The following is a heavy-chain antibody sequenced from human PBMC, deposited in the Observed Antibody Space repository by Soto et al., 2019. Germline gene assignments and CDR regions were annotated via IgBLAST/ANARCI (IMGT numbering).Heavy chain of an antibody. CDR2: INPTSGGT. Sequence: APVSVSGQTSGYTFTGDDMHWVRPAPGEGLEWMGWINPTSGGTNNALKFQGRVTMTRDTSISTAYMDLSRLRFDDTAVYYCARDPRSVRFLEWLEIYTEIRWG. V-gene: IGHV1-2*02. CDR3: ARDPRSVRFLEWLEIYTEIR. CDR1: GYTFTGDD. D-gene: IGHD3-3*01. J-gene: IGHJ6*01.